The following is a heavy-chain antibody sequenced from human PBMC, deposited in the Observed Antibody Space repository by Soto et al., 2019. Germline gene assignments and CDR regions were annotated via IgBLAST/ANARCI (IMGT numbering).Heavy chain of an antibody. CDR3: AQLGLMTFSHKHYFNH. CDR1: GFSFDNYG. Sequence: EVQLLESGGDLVQPGGSLRLSCVASGFSFDNYGMSWVRQAPGDGLEWISAIKSDGSSTYYAASVEDRFTISRDNSTNTLYLQLTSLRAEDTAVYYCAQLGLMTFSHKHYFNHWGRGTLVTVSS. J-gene: IGHJ4*02. D-gene: IGHD3-16*01. V-gene: IGHV3-23*01. CDR2: IKSDGSST.